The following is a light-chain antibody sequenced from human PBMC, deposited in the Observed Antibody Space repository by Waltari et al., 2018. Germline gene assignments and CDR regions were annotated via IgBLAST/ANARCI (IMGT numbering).Light chain of an antibody. CDR1: IIEFESYNL. CDR3: CSYAGTSIYV. CDR2: EVN. V-gene: IGLV2-23*02. J-gene: IGLJ1*01. Sequence: QSALTQPASVSGSPGPSITPSCTGSIIEFESYNLVSWYQQNPGKAPKLIIYEVNKRPSGVSYRYSGSKSGNTASLTISGLQADDEADYYCCSYAGTSIYVFGTGTKVTV.